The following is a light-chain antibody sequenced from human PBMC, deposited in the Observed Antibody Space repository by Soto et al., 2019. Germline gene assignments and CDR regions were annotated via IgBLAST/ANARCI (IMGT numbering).Light chain of an antibody. CDR2: AAA. V-gene: IGKV1-39*01. J-gene: IGKJ1*01. CDR3: QQSYSTSWT. CDR1: QSISSY. Sequence: DIQMTQSPSSLSESVGDRVTISCRASQSISSYLNWYQQRPGKAPKVVIYAAASLQSGVPSRFSGSGSGTDFTLIISSLQPEDFATYYCQQSYSTSWTFGQGTKVEIK.